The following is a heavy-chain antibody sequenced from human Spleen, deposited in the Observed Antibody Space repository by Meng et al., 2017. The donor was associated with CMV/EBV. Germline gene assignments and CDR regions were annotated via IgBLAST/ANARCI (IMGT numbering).Heavy chain of an antibody. CDR3: ARQGDCTSTDCRGGLDY. J-gene: IGHJ4*02. D-gene: IGHD2-8*01. CDR2: IYPGDADT. V-gene: IGHV5-51*01. Sequence: GGSLRLSCKGSGYNFAHYWIGWVRQMPGKGLEWMGIIYPGDADTRYSPSFQGQVTISADMSISTAYLHWSSLKASDTAMYYCARQGDCTSTDCRGGLDYWGQGTLVTVSS. CDR1: GYNFAHYW.